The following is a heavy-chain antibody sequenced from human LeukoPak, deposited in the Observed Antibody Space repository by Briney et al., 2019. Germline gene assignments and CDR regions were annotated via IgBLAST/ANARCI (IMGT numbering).Heavy chain of an antibody. CDR2: IYSGGST. D-gene: IGHD2-2*01. Sequence: GGSLRLSCAASGFTVSSNYMSWVRQAPGKGLEWVSVIYSGGSTYYADSVKGRFTISRDNSKNTLYLQMNSLRAEDTAVYYCARGEYQLPQGNWGQGTLVTVSS. CDR3: ARGEYQLPQGN. J-gene: IGHJ4*02. V-gene: IGHV3-66*02. CDR1: GFTVSSNY.